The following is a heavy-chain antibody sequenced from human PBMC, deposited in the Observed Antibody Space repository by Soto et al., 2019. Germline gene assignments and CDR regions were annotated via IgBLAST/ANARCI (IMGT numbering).Heavy chain of an antibody. CDR2: ISSSSSYI. J-gene: IGHJ4*02. Sequence: EVQLVESGGGLVKPGGSLRLSCAASGFTFSSYSMNWVRQAPGKGLEWVSSISSSSSYIYYADSVKGRFTISRDNAKNPLYLQMNSLRAEDTAVYYCARGNGDYADYWGQGTLVTVSS. V-gene: IGHV3-21*01. CDR1: GFTFSSYS. D-gene: IGHD4-17*01. CDR3: ARGNGDYADY.